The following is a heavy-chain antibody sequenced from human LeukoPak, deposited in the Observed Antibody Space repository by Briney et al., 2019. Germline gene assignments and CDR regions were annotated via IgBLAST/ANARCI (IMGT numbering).Heavy chain of an antibody. J-gene: IGHJ3*02. V-gene: IGHV1-2*02. D-gene: IGHD5-12*01. CDR3: ARERGGYDAFDI. CDR1: GYTFTYYY. CDR2: INPKTAGV. Sequence: ASVKVSCKASGYTFTYYYIHWVRQAPGQGLEWMGWINPKTAGVNYAQKFQGRVTMTRDTSISTAYMEVRRLRSDDTAEYYCARERGGYDAFDIWGQGTMVTVSS.